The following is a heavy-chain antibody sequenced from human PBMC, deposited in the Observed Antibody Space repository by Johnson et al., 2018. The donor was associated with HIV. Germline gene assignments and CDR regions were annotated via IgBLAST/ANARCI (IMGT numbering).Heavy chain of an antibody. Sequence: QVQLVESGGGLIQPGRSLRLSCAASGFSFNNFGFHWVRQAPGKGLEWVAAISFAGNKKHYAESVKGRFTISRETSKNMLFLEMNSLRGEDTAVYYCAKALRELECEEWASEYYDFGRERPWEDARGVVGSIDVWGHGSLVTVSS. CDR3: AKALRELECEEWASEYYDFGRERPWEDARGVVGSIDV. J-gene: IGHJ3*01. V-gene: IGHV3-30*18. CDR1: GFSFNNFG. CDR2: ISFAGNKK. D-gene: IGHD3-3*01.